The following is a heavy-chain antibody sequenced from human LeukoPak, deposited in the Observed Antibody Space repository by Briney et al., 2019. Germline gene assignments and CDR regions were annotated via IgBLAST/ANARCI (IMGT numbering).Heavy chain of an antibody. D-gene: IGHD5-24*01. V-gene: IGHV4-39*01. CDR1: GGSISSSTYY. Sequence: PSETLSLTCTVSGGSISSSTYYWGWIRQPPGTGLDWIGSMYYTGNTYYNPYLKSRVTISVDTSKNQFSLKLTSVTAADTAVYYCARQPRDGHNPRPYYFDYWGQGTLVTVSS. J-gene: IGHJ4*02. CDR2: MYYTGNT. CDR3: ARQPRDGHNPRPYYFDY.